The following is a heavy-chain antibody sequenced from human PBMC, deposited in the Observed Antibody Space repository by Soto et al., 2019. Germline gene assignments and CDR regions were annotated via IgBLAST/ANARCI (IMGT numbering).Heavy chain of an antibody. Sequence: VASVKVSCKASGYTFTGYYMHWVRQAPGQGLEWMGWINPNSGGTNYAQKFQGRVTMTRDTSISTAYMELSRLRSDDTAVYYCARGAVRYYYDSSGSKGSYFDYRGQGTLVTVSS. V-gene: IGHV1-2*02. CDR2: INPNSGGT. CDR1: GYTFTGYY. J-gene: IGHJ4*02. CDR3: ARGAVRYYYDSSGSKGSYFDY. D-gene: IGHD3-22*01.